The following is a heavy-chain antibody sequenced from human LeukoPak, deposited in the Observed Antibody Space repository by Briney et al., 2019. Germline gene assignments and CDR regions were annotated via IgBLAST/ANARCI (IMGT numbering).Heavy chain of an antibody. CDR1: GFVFSSYA. Sequence: PGGSLRLSCAASGFVFSSYAMSWVRQAPGKGLERVSTLSDSGGKTYYADSVKGRFTISRDNSKNTLYLQMNSLRAEDTAVYYCAKVGLRLGGDYWGQGTLVTVSS. V-gene: IGHV3-23*01. D-gene: IGHD4-17*01. CDR2: LSDSGGKT. CDR3: AKVGLRLGGDY. J-gene: IGHJ4*02.